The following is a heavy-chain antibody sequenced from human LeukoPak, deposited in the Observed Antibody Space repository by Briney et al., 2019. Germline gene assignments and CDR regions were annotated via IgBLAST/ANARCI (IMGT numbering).Heavy chain of an antibody. V-gene: IGHV3-NL1*01. J-gene: IGHJ3*01. Sequence: GGSLRLSCAASGFTFSSYGMHWVRQAPGKGLEWVSSITDIGPNTYYASSVKGRVSISRDTSKNTLYLEMNSLRAEDSAIYYCAKRLSLRFDAFDVWGPGTMVTVSP. D-gene: IGHD3-3*01. CDR2: ITDIGPNT. CDR3: AKRLSLRFDAFDV. CDR1: GFTFSSYG.